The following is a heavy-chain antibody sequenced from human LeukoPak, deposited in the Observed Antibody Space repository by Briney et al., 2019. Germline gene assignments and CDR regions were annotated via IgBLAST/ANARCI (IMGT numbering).Heavy chain of an antibody. J-gene: IGHJ4*02. V-gene: IGHV3-21*01. CDR3: ASALDYDFWSGYY. CDR2: ISSSSSYI. CDR1: GFTFSSYS. Sequence: GGSLRLSCTASGFTFSSYSMNWVRQAPGKGLEWVSSISSSSSYIYYADSVKGRFTISRDNAKNSLYLQMNSLRAEDTAVYYCASALDYDFWSGYYWGQGTLVTVSS. D-gene: IGHD3-3*01.